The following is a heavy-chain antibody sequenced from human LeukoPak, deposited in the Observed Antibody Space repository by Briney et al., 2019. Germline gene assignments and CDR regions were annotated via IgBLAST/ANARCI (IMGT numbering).Heavy chain of an antibody. CDR1: GFTFSSYS. V-gene: IGHV3-48*04. J-gene: IGHJ6*03. D-gene: IGHD7-27*01. Sequence: PGGSLRLSCAASGFTFSSYSMNWVRQAPGKGLEWVSYISSSSTTIYYADSVRGRFTISRDNAKNSLYLQMNSPRAEDTAVYYCARNWGFNYYMDVWGKGTTDTVSS. CDR3: ARNWGFNYYMDV. CDR2: ISSSSTTI.